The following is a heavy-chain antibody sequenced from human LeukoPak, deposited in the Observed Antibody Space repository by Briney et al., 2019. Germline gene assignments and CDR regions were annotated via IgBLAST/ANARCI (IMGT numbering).Heavy chain of an antibody. CDR1: GYTFTSYY. J-gene: IGHJ3*02. V-gene: IGHV1-2*02. CDR2: INPNSGGT. D-gene: IGHD6-19*01. CDR3: AREKGSGWKWGAFDI. Sequence: ASVKVSCKASGYTFTSYYMHWVRQAPGQGLEWMGWINPNSGGTNYAQKFQGRVTMARDTSISTAYMELSRLRSDDTAVYYCAREKGSGWKWGAFDIWGQGTMVTVSS.